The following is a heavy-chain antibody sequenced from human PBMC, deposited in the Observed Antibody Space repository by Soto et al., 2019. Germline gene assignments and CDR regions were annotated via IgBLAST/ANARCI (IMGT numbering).Heavy chain of an antibody. Sequence: EVQLVESGGGLIQPGGSLRLSCAASGFTVSSNHMTWVRQAPGKGLEWVSLIYSGGGIYYADSVEGRFTISRDSSKNTVYLQMNSRRAEDTAVYYCARDAFGRGDYWGQGTLVTVSS. D-gene: IGHD3-10*01. CDR3: ARDAFGRGDY. CDR1: GFTVSSNH. J-gene: IGHJ4*02. CDR2: IYSGGGI. V-gene: IGHV3-53*01.